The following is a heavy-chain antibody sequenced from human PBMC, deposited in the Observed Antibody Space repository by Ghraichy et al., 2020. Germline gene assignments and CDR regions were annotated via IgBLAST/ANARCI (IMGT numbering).Heavy chain of an antibody. D-gene: IGHD2-2*01. CDR1: GGSFSGYY. Sequence: SETLSLTCAVYGGSFSGYYWSWIRQPPGKGLEWIGEINHSGSTNYNPSLKSRVTISVDTSKNQFSLKLSSVSAADTAVYYCARGREDIVVVPAAKSAWYYYYMDVWGKGTTVTVSS. CDR3: ARGREDIVVVPAAKSAWYYYYMDV. V-gene: IGHV4-34*01. J-gene: IGHJ6*03. CDR2: INHSGST.